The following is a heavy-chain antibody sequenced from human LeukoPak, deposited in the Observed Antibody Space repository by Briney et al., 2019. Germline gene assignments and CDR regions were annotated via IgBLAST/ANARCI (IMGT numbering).Heavy chain of an antibody. V-gene: IGHV3-21*01. CDR2: ISSSSSYI. CDR3: ARDPSPYYDFWSGYYYMDV. D-gene: IGHD3-3*01. J-gene: IGHJ6*03. CDR1: GFTFSSYS. Sequence: GGPLRLSRAASGFTFSSYSMNWVRQAPGKGLEWVSSISSSSSYIYYADSVKGRFTISRDNAKNSLYLQMNSLRAEDTAVYYCARDPSPYYDFWSGYYYMDVWGKGTTVTVSS.